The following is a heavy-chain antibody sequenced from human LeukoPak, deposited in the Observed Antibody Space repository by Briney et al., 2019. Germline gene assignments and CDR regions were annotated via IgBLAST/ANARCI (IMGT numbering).Heavy chain of an antibody. Sequence: PGGSLRLSCAASGFTFSSYSMNWVRQAPGKGLEWVSYIGSSSSTVHYADSVEGRFTISRDNANNSLYLQMNSLRAEDTAVYYCARDHLYTVNFDYWGQGTPVTVSS. CDR3: ARDHLYTVNFDY. V-gene: IGHV3-48*01. CDR2: IGSSSSTV. CDR1: GFTFSSYS. J-gene: IGHJ4*02. D-gene: IGHD2-2*02.